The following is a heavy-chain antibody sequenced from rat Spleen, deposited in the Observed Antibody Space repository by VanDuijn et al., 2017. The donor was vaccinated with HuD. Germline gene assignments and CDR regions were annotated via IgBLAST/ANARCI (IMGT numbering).Heavy chain of an antibody. D-gene: IGHD1-11*01. CDR3: TTSETWFAY. V-gene: IGHV5-27*01. J-gene: IGHJ3*01. CDR2: ISTGGGST. Sequence: EVQLVESGGGLVQPGRSLKLSCAASGFTFSNYYMAWVRQAPTKGLEWVAYISTGGGSTYYRESVKGRFTISRDNARSTLYLQMDSLRSDDTATYYCTTSETWFAYWGQGTLVTVSS. CDR1: GFTFSNYY.